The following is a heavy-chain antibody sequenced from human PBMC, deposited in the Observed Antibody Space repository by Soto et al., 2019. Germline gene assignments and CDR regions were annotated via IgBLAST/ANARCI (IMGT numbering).Heavy chain of an antibody. D-gene: IGHD6-19*01. Sequence: EVQLLESGGVLVQPGESLRLSCAATGFTFRDFAMTWVRQAPGKGLEWVSTITGSGVGMHYADSVKGRFTISRDNSKNTSYLQMNSPRAEVTAVYHCAKTNPWKTHWFGWYDWFAPWGEGTLVTVSS. CDR2: ITGSGVGM. CDR1: GFTFRDFA. V-gene: IGHV3-23*01. CDR3: AKTNPWKTHWFGWYDWFAP. J-gene: IGHJ5*02.